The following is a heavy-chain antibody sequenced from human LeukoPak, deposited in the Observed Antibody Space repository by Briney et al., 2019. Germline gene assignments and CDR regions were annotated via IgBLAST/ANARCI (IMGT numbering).Heavy chain of an antibody. Sequence: GASVKVSCKASGGTFSNYVITWVRQAPGQGLESMGGIIPIFGTVNYAQNFQGRFTVTADKSTSTAYMELSSLRSEDTAVYYCARIIGADPELRIWGQGTMVTVSS. CDR3: ARIIGADPELRI. D-gene: IGHD3-16*01. V-gene: IGHV1-69*06. CDR2: IIPIFGTV. CDR1: GGTFSNYV. J-gene: IGHJ3*02.